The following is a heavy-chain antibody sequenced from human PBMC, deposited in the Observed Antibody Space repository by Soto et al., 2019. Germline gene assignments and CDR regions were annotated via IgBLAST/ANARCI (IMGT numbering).Heavy chain of an antibody. CDR2: IIPIFGTV. CDR1: GGTFRTYA. D-gene: IGHD6-19*01. J-gene: IGHJ6*02. CDR3: AKGAVAGTPTSYYYYGMDV. V-gene: IGHV1-69*12. Sequence: QVQLLQSGAEVKKPGSSVRVSCEASGGTFRTYAISWVRQAPVQGLEWMGEIIPIFGTVNYAQKFQGRVTITADESTTTVYMDLRSLRSEDTAVYYCAKGAVAGTPTSYYYYGMDVGGQGTTVTVSS.